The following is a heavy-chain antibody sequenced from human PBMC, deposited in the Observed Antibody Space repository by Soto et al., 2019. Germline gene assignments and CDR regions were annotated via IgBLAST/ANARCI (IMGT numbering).Heavy chain of an antibody. J-gene: IGHJ6*02. Sequence: DVQLLETGGGLVPPGGSLRLSCTASGFTFSSYALSWVRQAPGKWLEWASGISGSGRSTYDADTVNGRFTTSRDNSKNMLYLQVNSLRGDDTAVYYCAKATRPSPGIHYYYGMDVWGQWTTVTVS. CDR2: ISGSGRST. CDR1: GFTFSSYA. CDR3: AKATRPSPGIHYYYGMDV. D-gene: IGHD4-17*01. V-gene: IGHV3-23*01.